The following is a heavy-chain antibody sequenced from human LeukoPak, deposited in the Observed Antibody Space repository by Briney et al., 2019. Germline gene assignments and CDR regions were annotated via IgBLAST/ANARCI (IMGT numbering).Heavy chain of an antibody. V-gene: IGHV3-7*04. J-gene: IGHJ4*02. CDR2: IKFDESEK. CDR3: ARVTPNGYFEY. CDR1: GFTFSDYW. Sequence: GGSLRLSCAASGFTFSDYWMSWVRQAPGKGLEWVASIKFDESEKHYMDSVKGRFTISRDSAKSSLYLQMNSLRDEDTAVYFCARVTPNGYFEYWRQGSLVTVPP. D-gene: IGHD1-1*01.